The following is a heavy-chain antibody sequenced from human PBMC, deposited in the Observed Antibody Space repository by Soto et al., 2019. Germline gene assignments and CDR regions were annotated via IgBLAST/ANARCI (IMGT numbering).Heavy chain of an antibody. CDR3: AKIYYSSSWRGAFDY. D-gene: IGHD6-13*01. CDR2: ISYDGSNK. J-gene: IGHJ4*02. Sequence: QVQLVESGGGVVQPGRSLRLSCAASGFTFSSYGMHWVRQAPGKGLEWVAVISYDGSNKYYADSVKGRFTISRDNSKNTLYLQMNSLRAEDTAVYYCAKIYYSSSWRGAFDYWGQGTLVTVSS. CDR1: GFTFSSYG. V-gene: IGHV3-30*18.